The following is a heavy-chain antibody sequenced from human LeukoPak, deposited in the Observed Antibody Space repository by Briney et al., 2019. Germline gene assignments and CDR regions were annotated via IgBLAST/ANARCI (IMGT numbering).Heavy chain of an antibody. Sequence: SVKVSCKASGGTFSSYAISWVRQAPGQGLEWMGGIIPIFGTANYAQKFQGRVTITTDESTSTAHMELSSLRSEDTAVYYCARAETGLRFLEWFAYWGQGTLVTVSS. D-gene: IGHD3-3*01. CDR3: ARAETGLRFLEWFAY. CDR1: GGTFSSYA. CDR2: IIPIFGTA. J-gene: IGHJ4*02. V-gene: IGHV1-69*05.